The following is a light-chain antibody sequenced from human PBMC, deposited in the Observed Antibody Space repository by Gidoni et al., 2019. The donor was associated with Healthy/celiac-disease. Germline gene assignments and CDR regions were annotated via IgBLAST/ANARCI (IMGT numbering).Light chain of an antibody. V-gene: IGKV1-39*01. CDR2: AAS. CDR3: QQSYSTPIT. Sequence: DSHVTQSPSSLSASVGDRVTITCRASQSISSYLNWYQQKPGKAPKLLIYAASSLQSGVPSRFSGSGSGTDFTLTISSLQPEDFATYYWQQSYSTPITFGQXTRLEIK. CDR1: QSISSY. J-gene: IGKJ5*01.